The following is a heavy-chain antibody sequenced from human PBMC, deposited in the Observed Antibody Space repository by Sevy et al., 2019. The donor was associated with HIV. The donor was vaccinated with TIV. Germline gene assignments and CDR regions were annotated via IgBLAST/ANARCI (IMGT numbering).Heavy chain of an antibody. J-gene: IGHJ4*02. Sequence: KQSQTLSLTCAISGDSVSSNSAAWNWIRQSPSRGLEWLGRTYYRSKWYNDYAVSVKSRITINPDTSKNQFSLQLNSVTPEDTAVYYCARDSGRELGIWQQPVNFDYWGQGTLVTVSS. CDR3: ARDSGRELGIWQQPVNFDY. V-gene: IGHV6-1*01. CDR1: GDSVSSNSAA. CDR2: TYYRSKWYN. D-gene: IGHD6-13*01.